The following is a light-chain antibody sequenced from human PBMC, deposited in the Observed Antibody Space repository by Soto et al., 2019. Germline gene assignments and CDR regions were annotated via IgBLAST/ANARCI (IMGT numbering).Light chain of an antibody. Sequence: QSVLTQPASVSGSPGQSITISCTGNSSDVGGYNYVSWYQQHPGKAPKLMIYDVSNRPSGVSNRFSGSKSGNTASLTISGLQAEDEADYYCSSYTSSSTRVFGTGTKVTV. CDR2: DVS. CDR3: SSYTSSSTRV. V-gene: IGLV2-14*01. CDR1: SSDVGGYNY. J-gene: IGLJ1*01.